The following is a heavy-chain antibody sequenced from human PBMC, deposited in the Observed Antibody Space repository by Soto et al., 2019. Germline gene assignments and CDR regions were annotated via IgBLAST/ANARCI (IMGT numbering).Heavy chain of an antibody. Sequence: GSLRLSCAASGFTFRSYWMQWVRQAPGKGLVWVSFINSDGSSTSYADSVKGRFTISRDNAKNTLYLQMNSLRAEDTAVYYCARGSDSGTSDYYGMDVWGQGTTFTVSS. CDR2: INSDGSST. V-gene: IGHV3-74*01. CDR3: ARGSDSGTSDYYGMDV. CDR1: GFTFRSYW. D-gene: IGHD1-26*01. J-gene: IGHJ6*02.